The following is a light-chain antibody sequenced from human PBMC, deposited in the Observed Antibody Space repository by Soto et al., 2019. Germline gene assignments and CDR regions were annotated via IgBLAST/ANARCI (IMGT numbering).Light chain of an antibody. Sequence: DIQMTQSPSSLSASVGDRVTITCRASQSISSYLNWYQQKPGKAPKLLIYAASSLQSGVPSRFSGSRSGTDVTLTISTQQPEDYATYYCQQSYSTPPTFGQGTKLEIK. J-gene: IGKJ2*01. CDR2: AAS. CDR1: QSISSY. CDR3: QQSYSTPPT. V-gene: IGKV1-39*01.